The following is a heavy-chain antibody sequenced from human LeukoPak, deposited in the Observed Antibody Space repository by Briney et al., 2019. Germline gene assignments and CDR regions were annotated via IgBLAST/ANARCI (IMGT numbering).Heavy chain of an antibody. V-gene: IGHV3-23*01. CDR1: GFTFSSYA. CDR2: ISGSGGST. D-gene: IGHD3-16*02. CDR3: AKFIDYYSYYIDV. Sequence: GGSLRLSCAASGFTFSSYAMSWGRQAPGKGLEWVSAISGSGGSTYYADSVKGRFTISRDNSKNTLYLQMNSLRAEDTAIYYCAKFIDYYSYYIDVWGKGTTVTVSS. J-gene: IGHJ6*03.